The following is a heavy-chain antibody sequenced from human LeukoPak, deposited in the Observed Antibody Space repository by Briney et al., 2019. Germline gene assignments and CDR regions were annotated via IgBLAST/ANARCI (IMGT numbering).Heavy chain of an antibody. V-gene: IGHV3-15*01. CDR3: STGNPLCRGCYY. J-gene: IGHJ4*02. Sequence: SGGSLRLSCAASGFTFSSFWMSWVRQTPGKGLEWVGRIKSKIDGGTTDYGAPVKGRFNISRDDSKNTLYLQMDSLTPEDTAVYFCSTGNPLCRGCYYWGQGTLVTVSS. CDR2: IKSKIDGGTT. D-gene: IGHD3-10*01. CDR1: GFTFSSFW.